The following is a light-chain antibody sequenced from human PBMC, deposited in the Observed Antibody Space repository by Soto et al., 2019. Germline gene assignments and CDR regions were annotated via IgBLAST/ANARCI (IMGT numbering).Light chain of an antibody. CDR2: GAS. CDR3: QQYSTWPLT. Sequence: EIMMTQSPVTLSVSPGERATLSCRASQSVNSNLAWYQQKPGQAPRLLIYGASTRATGIPASFIGNGSGTEFTLTASSPQHGDFADYYCQQYSTWPLTFGPGTKVDIK. CDR1: QSVNSN. J-gene: IGKJ3*01. V-gene: IGKV3-15*01.